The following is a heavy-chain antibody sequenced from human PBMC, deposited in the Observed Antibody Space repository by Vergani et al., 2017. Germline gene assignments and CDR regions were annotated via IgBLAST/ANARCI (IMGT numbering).Heavy chain of an antibody. Sequence: QITLKESGPTLVKPTQTLTLTCTFSGFLLSTSGVGVGWIRQPPGKALEWLALIYWDDDKRYSPSLKSRLTITKDTSKNQVVLTMTNMDPVDTATYYCANSSDYDFWSGYYSYYFDYWGQGTLVTVSS. V-gene: IGHV2-5*02. J-gene: IGHJ4*02. CDR2: IYWDDDK. CDR3: ANSSDYDFWSGYYSYYFDY. CDR1: GFLLSTSGVG. D-gene: IGHD3-3*01.